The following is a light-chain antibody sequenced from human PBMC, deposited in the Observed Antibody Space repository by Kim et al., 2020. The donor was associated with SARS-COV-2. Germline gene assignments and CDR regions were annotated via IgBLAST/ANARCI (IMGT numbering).Light chain of an antibody. J-gene: IGLJ1*01. CDR2: EVT. Sequence: QSALTQPPSASGSPGQSVTISCTGTSSDVGACNYVSWYQQHPGKAPKLMIYEVTKRPSGVPDRFSGSKSGNTASLTVSGLQAEDEADYYCSSYAGSITYVFGTGTKVTVL. CDR1: SSDVGACNY. CDR3: SSYAGSITYV. V-gene: IGLV2-8*01.